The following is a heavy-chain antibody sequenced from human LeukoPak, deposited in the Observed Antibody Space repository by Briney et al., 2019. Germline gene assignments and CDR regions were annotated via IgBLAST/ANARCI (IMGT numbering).Heavy chain of an antibody. Sequence: GGSLRLSCAASGFTFSNFHMSWVRQTSGKGLEWVATIKPDGTEKYYVDSVKGRFTISRDNTKNSVYLQMNSLRVEDTAIYFCARGGRWYFDFWAQGTLVTVSS. D-gene: IGHD5-24*01. J-gene: IGHJ4*02. CDR2: IKPDGTEK. CDR3: ARGGRWYFDF. CDR1: GFTFSNFH. V-gene: IGHV3-7*01.